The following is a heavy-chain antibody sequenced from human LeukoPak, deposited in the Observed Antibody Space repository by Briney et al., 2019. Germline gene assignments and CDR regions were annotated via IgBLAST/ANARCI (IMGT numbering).Heavy chain of an antibody. J-gene: IGHJ4*02. D-gene: IGHD3-22*01. CDR2: ISSSSSTI. Sequence: GGSLRLSCAASGFTFSSYSMNWVRQAPGKGLEWVSYISSSSSTIYYADSVKGRFTISRDNAKNSLYLQMNSLRAEDTALYYCAKEVSTYYYDSSGYLQGPFDYWGQGTLVTVSS. CDR1: GFTFSSYS. V-gene: IGHV3-48*04. CDR3: AKEVSTYYYDSSGYLQGPFDY.